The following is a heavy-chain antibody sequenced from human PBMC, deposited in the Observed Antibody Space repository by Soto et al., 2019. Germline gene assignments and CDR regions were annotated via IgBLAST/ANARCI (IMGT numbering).Heavy chain of an antibody. CDR1: GGSISSGGYY. CDR2: IYYSGST. J-gene: IGHJ6*02. CDR3: ARDFHTPYGMDV. V-gene: IGHV4-31*03. Sequence: SETLSLTCTVSGGSISSGGYYWSWIRQHPGKGLEWIGYIYYSGSTYYNPSLKSRVTISVDTSKNQFSLKLSSVTAADTAVYYCARDFHTPYGMDVWGQGTTVTVSS.